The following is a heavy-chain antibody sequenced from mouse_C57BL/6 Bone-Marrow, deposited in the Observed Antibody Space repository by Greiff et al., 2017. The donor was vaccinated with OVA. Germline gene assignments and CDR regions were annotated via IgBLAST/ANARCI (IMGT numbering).Heavy chain of an antibody. CDR3: IRLLDAMDY. J-gene: IGHJ4*01. CDR1: GFTFSSYA. V-gene: IGHV5-9-1*02. D-gene: IGHD2-1*01. CDR2: ISSGGDYT. Sequence: EVKLVESGAGLVKPGGSLKLSCAASGFTFSSYAMSWVRQTPEKRLEWVAYISSGGDYTYYADTVKGRFTISRDNARNTLYLQMSSLKSEDTAMYYCIRLLDAMDYWGQGTSVTVSS.